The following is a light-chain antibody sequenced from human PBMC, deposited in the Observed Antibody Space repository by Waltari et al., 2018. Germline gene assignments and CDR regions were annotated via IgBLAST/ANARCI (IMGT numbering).Light chain of an antibody. Sequence: QSVLTQPPSVSGALGQSITISCTGSSSNFGAGYDVHWYQQLPGTAPKLLIYANKNRPSGVPDRFSGSKSGTSASLAITGLQAEDEADYYCQSFDRSLSASVFGGGTKLTVL. J-gene: IGLJ3*02. CDR3: QSFDRSLSASV. V-gene: IGLV1-40*01. CDR2: ANK. CDR1: SSNFGAGYD.